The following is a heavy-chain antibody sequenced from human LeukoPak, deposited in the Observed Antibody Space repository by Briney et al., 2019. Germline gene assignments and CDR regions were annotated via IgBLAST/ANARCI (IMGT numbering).Heavy chain of an antibody. D-gene: IGHD5-18*01. CDR3: AKGWVQLWSPFDF. J-gene: IGHJ4*02. CDR1: GFTFSSYA. V-gene: IGHV3-23*01. CDR2: VSGSGSST. Sequence: GGSLRLSCAASGFTFSSYAMSWVRQAPGKGLEWVSVVSGSGSSTYYADSVKGRFTISRDNSKNTLYLQMNSLRAEDTAVYYCAKGWVQLWSPFDFWGQGTLVTVSS.